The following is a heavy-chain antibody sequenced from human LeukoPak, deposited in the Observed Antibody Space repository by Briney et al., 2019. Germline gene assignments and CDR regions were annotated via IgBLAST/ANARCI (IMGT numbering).Heavy chain of an antibody. CDR3: TRRNKDDSSGYYYE. D-gene: IGHD3-22*01. CDR2: IRSKANNYAT. CDR1: GFTFSGSA. J-gene: IGHJ4*02. Sequence: RGSLRLSCAASGFTFSGSAMHWVRQASGKGLEWVGRIRSKANNYATAYAASVKGRFTISREDSKNTAYLQMNSLKTEDTAVYYCTRRNKDDSSGYYYEWGQGTLVTVSS. V-gene: IGHV3-73*01.